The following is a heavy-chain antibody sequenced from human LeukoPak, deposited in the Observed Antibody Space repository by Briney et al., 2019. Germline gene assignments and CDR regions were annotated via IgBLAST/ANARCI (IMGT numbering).Heavy chain of an antibody. J-gene: IGHJ1*01. CDR1: GFTFSSYW. CDR2: ISPDGSST. CDR3: ARDLRILRFLEWLPTFQH. Sequence: GGSLRLSCAASGFTFSSYWMHWVRQVSGKGLVWVSRISPDGSSTTYADSVKGRFTISRDNAKNTLYLQMNSLRAEDTAVYYCARDLRILRFLEWLPTFQHWGQGTLVTVSS. V-gene: IGHV3-74*01. D-gene: IGHD3-3*01.